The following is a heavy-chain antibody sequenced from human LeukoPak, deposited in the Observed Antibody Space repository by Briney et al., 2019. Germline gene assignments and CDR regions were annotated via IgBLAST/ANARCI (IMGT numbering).Heavy chain of an antibody. D-gene: IGHD2-15*01. V-gene: IGHV1-18*01. CDR3: AREPTLYCSGGSCYDPDYYFDY. Sequence: ASVKVSCKASGYTFTSYGISWVRQAPGQGLEWMGWISAYNGNTNYAQKLQGRVTMTTDTSTSTAYMELRSLRSDDTAVYYCAREPTLYCSGGSCYDPDYYFDYWGQGTLVTVSS. CDR2: ISAYNGNT. CDR1: GYTFTSYG. J-gene: IGHJ4*02.